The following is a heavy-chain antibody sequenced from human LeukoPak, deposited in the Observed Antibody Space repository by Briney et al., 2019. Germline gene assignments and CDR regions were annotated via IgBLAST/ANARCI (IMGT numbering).Heavy chain of an antibody. V-gene: IGHV3-66*01. Sequence: GGSLRLSCAASGFTVYNEYIYWVRQVPGRGLECVSLIYADGRTFYADSVRGRFTISRDNSRNTLDLQMDSLRAEDTAVYFCVRSVFSWGQGTRVTVSS. J-gene: IGHJ5*02. D-gene: IGHD2-8*01. CDR2: IYADGRT. CDR1: GFTVYNEY. CDR3: VRSVFS.